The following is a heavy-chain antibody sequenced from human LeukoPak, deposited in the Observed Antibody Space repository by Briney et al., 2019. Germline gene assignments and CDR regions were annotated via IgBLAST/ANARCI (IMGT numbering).Heavy chain of an antibody. CDR1: GFSFSSYW. CDR2: ISYDGSNK. CDR3: ARDHAYYGSGHPPGFDY. J-gene: IGHJ4*02. V-gene: IGHV3-30-3*01. Sequence: PGGSLRLSCAASGFSFSSYWMHWVRQAPGKGLEWVAVISYDGSNKYYADSVKGRFTISRDNSKNTLYLQMNSLRAEDTAVYYCARDHAYYGSGHPPGFDYWGQGTLVTVSS. D-gene: IGHD3-10*01.